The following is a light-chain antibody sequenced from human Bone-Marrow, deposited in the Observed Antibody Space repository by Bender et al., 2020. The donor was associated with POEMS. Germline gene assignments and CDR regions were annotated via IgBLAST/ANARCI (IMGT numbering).Light chain of an antibody. V-gene: IGLV3-25*03. CDR1: ALPKQY. CDR2: KDS. Sequence: SYELTQPPSVSVSPGQTARITCSGDALPKQYAYWYQQKPGQAPVLVIYKDSERPLGIPERFSGSSSGTTVTLTISGVQAEDEADYYCQSGDGSGNYVFGIGTKVTVL. CDR3: QSGDGSGNYV. J-gene: IGLJ1*01.